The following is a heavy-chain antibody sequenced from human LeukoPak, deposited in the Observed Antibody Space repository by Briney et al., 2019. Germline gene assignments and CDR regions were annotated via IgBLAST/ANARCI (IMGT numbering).Heavy chain of an antibody. V-gene: IGHV3-15*01. D-gene: IGHD3-16*02. J-gene: IGHJ4*02. Sequence: GGSLRLSRAASGFTFSNAWMSWVRQAPGKGLEWVGRIKSKTDGGTTDYAAPVKGRFTISRDDSKNTLYLQMNSLKTEDTAVYYCTTDLYDYVWGSYRPTGYWGQGTLVTVSS. CDR1: GFTFSNAW. CDR2: IKSKTDGGTT. CDR3: TTDLYDYVWGSYRPTGY.